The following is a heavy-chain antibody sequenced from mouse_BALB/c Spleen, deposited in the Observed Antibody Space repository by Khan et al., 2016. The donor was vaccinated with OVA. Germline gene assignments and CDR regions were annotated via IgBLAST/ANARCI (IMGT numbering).Heavy chain of an antibody. CDR1: GYTFTDYY. Sequence: QVQLQQSGAELARPGASVKLSCKASGYTFTDYYINWVKQRTGQGLEWIGEISPGSGDTYYNEKFKGKATLTADQSSSTVHMQLSSLTAEASAVYFCARRNYFGYTFAYGGQGTLVTVSA. CDR3: ARRNYFGYTFAY. CDR2: ISPGSGDT. D-gene: IGHD1-2*01. V-gene: IGHV1-77*01. J-gene: IGHJ3*01.